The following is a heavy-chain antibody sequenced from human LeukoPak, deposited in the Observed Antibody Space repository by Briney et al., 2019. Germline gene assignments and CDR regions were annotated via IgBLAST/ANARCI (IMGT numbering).Heavy chain of an antibody. CDR1: GGSFSGYY. J-gene: IGHJ4*02. CDR3: ARVQRYSYNHTPFDY. D-gene: IGHD5-18*01. CDR2: IYYSGST. Sequence: PSETLSLTCAVYGGSFSGYYWSWIRQPPGMGLEWIGYIYYSGSTNYNPSLKSRVTISVDTSKNQFSLKLSSVTAADTAVYYCARVQRYSYNHTPFDYWVQGTLVTVSP. V-gene: IGHV4-59*08.